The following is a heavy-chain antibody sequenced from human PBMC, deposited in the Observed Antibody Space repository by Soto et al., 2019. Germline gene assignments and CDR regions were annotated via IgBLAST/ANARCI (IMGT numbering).Heavy chain of an antibody. J-gene: IGHJ4*02. CDR1: GFTFSSYA. Sequence: GGSLRLSCAASGFTFSSYAMSWARQTPGKGLEWVSAISGSGGSTYYADSVKGRFTISRDNSKNTLYLQMNSLRAEDTAVYYCAKDLGTMVGPQFDYWGQGTQVTVS. V-gene: IGHV3-23*01. CDR3: AKDLGTMVGPQFDY. CDR2: ISGSGGST. D-gene: IGHD3-10*01.